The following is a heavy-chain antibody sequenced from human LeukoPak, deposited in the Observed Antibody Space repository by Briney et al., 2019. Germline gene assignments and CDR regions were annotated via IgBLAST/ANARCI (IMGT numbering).Heavy chain of an antibody. D-gene: IGHD1-26*01. Sequence: ASVKVCCKAAGYTLTSYGVSWMRQAPGQGLEWMGWISAYNGNTNYEQKLQSRVIMTTETSTSTAYMQLRSLRSDDTAVYYCATGGSGSYFDEGGYWGQGTLVTVSS. V-gene: IGHV1-18*01. CDR3: ATGGSGSYFDEGGY. J-gene: IGHJ4*02. CDR1: GYTLTSYG. CDR2: ISAYNGNT.